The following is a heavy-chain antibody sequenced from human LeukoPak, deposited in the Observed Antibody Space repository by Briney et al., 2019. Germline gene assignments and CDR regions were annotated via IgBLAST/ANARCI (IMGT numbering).Heavy chain of an antibody. V-gene: IGHV1-8*01. Sequence: ASVKVSCKASGYTFTSYDINWVRQATGQGLEWMGWMNPNSGNTGYAQKFQGRVTMTRNTSISTAYMELSSLRSEDTAVYYCARGPYYDFWSGYYRGLAWYYYGMDVWGQGTTVTVSS. CDR1: GYTFTSYD. CDR2: MNPNSGNT. J-gene: IGHJ6*02. CDR3: ARGPYYDFWSGYYRGLAWYYYGMDV. D-gene: IGHD3-3*01.